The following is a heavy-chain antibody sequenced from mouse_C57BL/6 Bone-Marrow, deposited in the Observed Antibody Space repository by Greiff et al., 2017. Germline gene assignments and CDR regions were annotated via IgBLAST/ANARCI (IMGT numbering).Heavy chain of an antibody. Sequence: QVQLQQSGAELVRPGTSVKVSCKASGYSFTNYLIEWVKQRPGQGLEWIGVINPGSGGTNYNEKFKGKATLTADKSSSTAYMQLSSLTSEDSAVYFCARFGYDGGYFDVWGTGTTVTVSS. V-gene: IGHV1-54*01. CDR3: ARFGYDGGYFDV. D-gene: IGHD2-2*01. CDR1: GYSFTNYL. CDR2: INPGSGGT. J-gene: IGHJ1*03.